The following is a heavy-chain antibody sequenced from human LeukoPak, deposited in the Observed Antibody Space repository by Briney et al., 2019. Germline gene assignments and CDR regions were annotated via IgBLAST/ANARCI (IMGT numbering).Heavy chain of an antibody. CDR3: ARRDYYYGSGSYTPPHY. D-gene: IGHD3-10*01. CDR1: GYSFTSYW. CDR2: IYPGDSDT. J-gene: IGHJ4*02. Sequence: GESLKISCKGSGYSFTSYWIGWVRQMPGKGLEWMGIIYPGDSDTRYSPSFQGQVTISADKSISTAYLQWSSLKASDTAMYYCARRDYYYGSGSYTPPHYWGQGTLVSVSS. V-gene: IGHV5-51*01.